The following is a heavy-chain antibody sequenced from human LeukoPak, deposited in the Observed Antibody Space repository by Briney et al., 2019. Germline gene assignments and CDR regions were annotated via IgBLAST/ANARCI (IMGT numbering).Heavy chain of an antibody. J-gene: IGHJ4*02. CDR3: ARAVVVVAAPDY. CDR1: GYTFTSYG. D-gene: IGHD2-15*01. Sequence: ASVKVSCKASGYTFTSYGISWVRQAPGQGLEWLGWISGLNGQTDYVQKVQGRVTMTRDTSTSTAYMDLESLTPDDTAVYYCARAVVVVAAPDYWAREAWSPSPQ. V-gene: IGHV1-18*01. CDR2: ISGLNGQT.